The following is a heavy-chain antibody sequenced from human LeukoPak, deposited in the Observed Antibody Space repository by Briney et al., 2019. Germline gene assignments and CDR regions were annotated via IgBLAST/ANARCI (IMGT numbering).Heavy chain of an antibody. D-gene: IGHD4-17*01. J-gene: IGHJ4*02. CDR2: INPNSGGT. CDR3: ARGLGDYGDPAGY. CDR1: GYTFTGYS. Sequence: ASVKVSCKASGYTFTGYSVHWVRQAPGQGLEWMGWINPNSGGTNYAQKLQGRVTMTTDTSTSTAYMELRSLRSDDTAVYYCARGLGDYGDPAGYWGQGTLVTVSS. V-gene: IGHV1-2*02.